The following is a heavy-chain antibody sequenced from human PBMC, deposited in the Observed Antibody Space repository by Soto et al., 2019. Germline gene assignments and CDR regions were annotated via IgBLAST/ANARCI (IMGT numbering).Heavy chain of an antibody. CDR2: IKPHNGDT. Sequence: ASVKVSCKASGYTFTGFYLHWLRQAPGQGLEWLGWIKPHNGDTNYAQKLQGRVTMTTDTSTSTAYMELRSLRSDDTAVYYCARDGGGYFDYWGQGTLVTVSS. CDR3: ARDGGGYFDY. V-gene: IGHV1-18*04. D-gene: IGHD3-3*01. CDR1: GYTFTGFY. J-gene: IGHJ4*02.